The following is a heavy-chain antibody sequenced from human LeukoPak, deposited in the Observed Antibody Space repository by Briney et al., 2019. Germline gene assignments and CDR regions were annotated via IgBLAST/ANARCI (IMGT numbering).Heavy chain of an antibody. Sequence: HPGGSLRLSCEASRFTFSNYWMNWVRQAPGKGLEWVANIKEDGSEKYYVDSVRGRFTISRDNAKNSLYLQMNSLGGDDTALYYCARGKAALMDVWGKGTTVTVPS. J-gene: IGHJ6*03. D-gene: IGHD6-6*01. CDR3: ARGKAALMDV. V-gene: IGHV3-7*04. CDR1: RFTFSNYW. CDR2: IKEDGSEK.